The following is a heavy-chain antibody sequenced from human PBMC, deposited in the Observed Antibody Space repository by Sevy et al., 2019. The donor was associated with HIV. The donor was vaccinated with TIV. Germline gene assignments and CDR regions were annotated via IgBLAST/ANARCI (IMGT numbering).Heavy chain of an antibody. CDR1: GYTFTNYA. CDR3: ARGYIGYDSGDAFDI. D-gene: IGHD5-12*01. J-gene: IGHJ3*02. CDR2: INTNTGNP. Sequence: ASVKVSCKASGYTFTNYAMNWVRQAPGQGLESMGWINTNTGNPTYAQGFTGRFVFSLDTSVSTAYLQISSLKAEDTAVYYCARGYIGYDSGDAFDIWGQGTMVTVSS. V-gene: IGHV7-4-1*02.